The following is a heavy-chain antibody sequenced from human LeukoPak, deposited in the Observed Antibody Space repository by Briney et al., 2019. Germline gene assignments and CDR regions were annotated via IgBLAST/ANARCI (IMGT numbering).Heavy chain of an antibody. CDR2: INPNSGGT. CDR1: GYTFTGYY. J-gene: IGHJ4*02. Sequence: ASVKVSCRASGYTFTGYYMHWVRQAPGQGLEWMGWINPNSGGTNYAQKFQGRVTMTRDTSISTAYMELSRLRSDDTAVYYCARSRTGSGFLFDYWGQGTLVTVSS. CDR3: ARSRTGSGFLFDY. D-gene: IGHD3-10*01. V-gene: IGHV1-2*02.